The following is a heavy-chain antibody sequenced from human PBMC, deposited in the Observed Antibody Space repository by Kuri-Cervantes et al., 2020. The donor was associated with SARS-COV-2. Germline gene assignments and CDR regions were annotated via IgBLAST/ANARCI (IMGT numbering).Heavy chain of an antibody. V-gene: IGHV5-51*01. CDR2: IYPGDSDT. Sequence: GESLKISCKGPGYSFTSYWIGWVRQMPGKGLEWMGIIYPGDSDTRYSPSFQGQVTISADKSISTAYLQWSSLKASDTAMYYCARGYCSGGSCYSEDYFDCWGQGTLVTVSS. D-gene: IGHD2-15*01. CDR1: GYSFTSYW. CDR3: ARGYCSGGSCYSEDYFDC. J-gene: IGHJ4*02.